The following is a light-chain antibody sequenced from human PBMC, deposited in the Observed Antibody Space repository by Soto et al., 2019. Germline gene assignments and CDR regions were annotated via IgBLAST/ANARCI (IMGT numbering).Light chain of an antibody. J-gene: IGLJ3*02. V-gene: IGLV6-57*04. CDR3: QSFDRNRQGV. CDR2: EDR. CDR1: SGRIGSNY. Sequence: NFMLTQPHSVSESPGKTVTISCTRSSGRIGSNYVQWYQQRPGSAPTTVIYEDRQRPSGVPDRFSGSIDSSSNSASLTISGLKTEDEADYYCQSFDRNRQGVFGGGTKLTV.